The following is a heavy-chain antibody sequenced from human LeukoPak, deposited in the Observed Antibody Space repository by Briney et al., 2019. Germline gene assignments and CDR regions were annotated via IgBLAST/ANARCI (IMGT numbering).Heavy chain of an antibody. CDR3: ARDRLGYCTSTSCSPNRDYYYYMDV. V-gene: IGHV3-53*01. D-gene: IGHD2-2*01. CDR1: GFTVSSHY. Sequence: GSLRLSCAASGFTVSSHYMSWVRQAPGKGLEWVSLIYSGGSTYYADSVKGRFTVSRDNSKNTLYLQMNSLRAEDTAVYYCARDRLGYCTSTSCSPNRDYYYYMDVWGKGTTVTVSS. J-gene: IGHJ6*03. CDR2: IYSGGST.